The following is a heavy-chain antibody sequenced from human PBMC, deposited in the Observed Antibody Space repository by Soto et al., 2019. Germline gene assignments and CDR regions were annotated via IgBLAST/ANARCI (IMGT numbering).Heavy chain of an antibody. V-gene: IGHV3-23*01. CDR2: INGGDGTT. D-gene: IGHD3-16*01. CDR1: GFTFSSYA. CDR3: ADGGTY. Sequence: EVQLLESGGGLVQPGGSLRLSCAASGFTFSSYAMNWVRQAPGRGLEWVSTINGGDGTTCYADSVKGRFTISRDNSKNTLYLQMNSLRAEDTAVYYCADGGTYWGQGTLVTVSS. J-gene: IGHJ4*02.